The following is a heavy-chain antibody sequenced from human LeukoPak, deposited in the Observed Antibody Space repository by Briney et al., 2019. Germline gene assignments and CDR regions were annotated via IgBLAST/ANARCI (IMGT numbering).Heavy chain of an antibody. CDR1: GGSFSGYY. J-gene: IGHJ4*02. CDR3: ARRPYYYGSGYYFDY. V-gene: IGHV4-34*01. D-gene: IGHD3-10*01. Sequence: SETLSLTCAVYGGSFSGYYWSWIRQPPGKGLEWIGEINHSGSTYYNPSLKSRVTISVDTSKNQCSLKLSSVTAADTAVYYCARRPYYYGSGYYFDYWGQGTLVTVSS. CDR2: INHSGST.